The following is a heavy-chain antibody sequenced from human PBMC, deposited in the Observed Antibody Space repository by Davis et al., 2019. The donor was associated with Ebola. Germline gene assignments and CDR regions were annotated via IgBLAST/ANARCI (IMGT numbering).Heavy chain of an antibody. V-gene: IGHV4-61*01. CDR3: ARNSIYPSGTVDF. D-gene: IGHD3-3*02. CDR2: IYYSGST. J-gene: IGHJ4*02. CDR1: GFSLNNARMG. Sequence: SGPTLVKPTETLTLTCTVSGFSLNNARMGVSWIRQPPGKGLEWIGYIYYSGSTNYNPSLKSRVTISVDTSKNQFSLKLSSVTAADTALYYCARNSIYPSGTVDFWGQGILVTVSS.